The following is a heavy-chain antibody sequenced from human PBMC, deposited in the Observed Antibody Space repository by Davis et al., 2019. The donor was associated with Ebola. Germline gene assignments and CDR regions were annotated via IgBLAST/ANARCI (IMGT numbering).Heavy chain of an antibody. J-gene: IGHJ4*02. CDR3: ARDSLTPLFVVPVAFDY. V-gene: IGHV1-69*04. D-gene: IGHD2-2*01. Sequence: AASVKVSCKASGYTFTNYDVQWVRQATGQGLEWMGRIIPILGIANYAQKFQGRVTITADKSTSTAYMELSSLKSEDTAVYYCARDSLTPLFVVPVAFDYWGQGTLVTVSS. CDR2: IIPILGIA. CDR1: GYTFTNYD.